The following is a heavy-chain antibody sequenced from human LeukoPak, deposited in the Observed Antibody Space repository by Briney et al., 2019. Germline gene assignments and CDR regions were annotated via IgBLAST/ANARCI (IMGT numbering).Heavy chain of an antibody. V-gene: IGHV1-69*05. D-gene: IGHD1-1*01. Sequence: SVKVSCKASGGTLSRYDNSWVRQAPGEALEWMGRVIPIFGTANYAQKFQGRVTITTDASTSTVYKELSRLSTEVTAVYYGGGVALAERTRPTDFSGAGTLVTVSP. CDR3: GGVALAERTRPTDF. CDR2: VIPIFGTA. J-gene: IGHJ4*01. CDR1: GGTLSRYD.